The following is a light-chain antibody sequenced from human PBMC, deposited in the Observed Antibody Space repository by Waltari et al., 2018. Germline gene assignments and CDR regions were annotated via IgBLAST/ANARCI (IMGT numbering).Light chain of an antibody. CDR2: WAS. CDR3: QKYNIPRG. Sequence: DIVMTQSPDSLAVSLGERATINCKSSQSVLYSSNNKNYLAWYPQKPGQPPKLLIYWASTLAAVLPDLFSGSWSGTDSTTTISILQDEDVAVYYCQKYNIPRGFGQGTKVEIK. CDR1: QSVLYSSNNKNY. J-gene: IGKJ1*01. V-gene: IGKV4-1*01.